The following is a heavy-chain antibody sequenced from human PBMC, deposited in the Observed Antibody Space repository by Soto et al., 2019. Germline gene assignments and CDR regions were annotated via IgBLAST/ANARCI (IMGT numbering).Heavy chain of an antibody. CDR1: GGSISSYY. CDR3: AREIISTGDYYYYGMDV. V-gene: IGHV4-4*07. D-gene: IGHD7-27*01. Sequence: PSKTLSLTCTVSGGSISSYYWSWIRQPAGKGLEWIGRIYTSGSTNYNPSLKSRVTMSVDTSKNQFSLKLSSVTAADTAVYYCAREIISTGDYYYYGMDVWGQGTTVTVSS. CDR2: IYTSGST. J-gene: IGHJ6*02.